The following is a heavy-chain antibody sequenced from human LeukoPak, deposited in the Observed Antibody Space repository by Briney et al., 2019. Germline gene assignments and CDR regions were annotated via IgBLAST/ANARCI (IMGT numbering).Heavy chain of an antibody. CDR3: ARDYGGGSPFDY. CDR2: ISSSGSTI. V-gene: IGHV3-48*04. D-gene: IGHD4-23*01. CDR1: GFTFSSYS. J-gene: IGHJ4*02. Sequence: PGGSLRLSCAASGFTFSSYSMNWVRQAPGKGLEWVSYISSSGSTIYYADSVKGRFTISRDNAKNSLYLQMNSLRAEDTAVYYCARDYGGGSPFDYWGQGTLVTVSS.